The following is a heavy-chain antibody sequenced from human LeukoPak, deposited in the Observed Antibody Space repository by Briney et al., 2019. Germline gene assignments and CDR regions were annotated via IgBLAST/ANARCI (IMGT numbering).Heavy chain of an antibody. CDR2: IIPILATA. D-gene: IGHD3-10*01. CDR3: ARDRSGSSSALN. Sequence: SVKVSCKASGGGSNSYGFSWVRQAPGQGLEWMGGIIPILATANYAQKFQGRVTITADESTRTTYMELSSLRPDDTAVYYCARDRSGSSSALNWGQGTLVTVSS. V-gene: IGHV1-69*13. CDR1: GGGSNSYG. J-gene: IGHJ4*02.